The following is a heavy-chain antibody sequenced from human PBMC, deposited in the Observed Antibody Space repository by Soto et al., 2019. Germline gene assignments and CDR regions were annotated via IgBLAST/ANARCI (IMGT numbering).Heavy chain of an antibody. V-gene: IGHV1-2*04. D-gene: IGHD2-8*01. J-gene: IGHJ6*02. CDR1: GYSFTDYH. CDR3: ARGDATDCSNGVCSFFYNHDMDV. CDR2: INPKSGGT. Sequence: ASVKVSCKASGYSFTDYHIHWVRQAPGQGLEWLGRINPKSGGTSTAQKFQGWVTMTTDTSISTASMELTRLTSDDTAIYYCARGDATDCSNGVCSFFYNHDMDVWGQGTTVTVS.